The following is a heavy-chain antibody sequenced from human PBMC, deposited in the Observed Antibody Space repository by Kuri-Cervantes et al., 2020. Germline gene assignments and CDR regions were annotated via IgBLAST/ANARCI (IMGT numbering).Heavy chain of an antibody. V-gene: IGHV4-39*07. CDR2: IYYSGST. D-gene: IGHD3-10*01. J-gene: IGHJ3*02. Sequence: AEILSPTCTVSGGSISSSSYNWGWIRQPPGKGLEWIGSIYYSGSTYCNPCFKSPVTISVDKSKHQFSLKLGFVTAADAAVYYCARYGSWSYYNGIDDAFDIWGQGTMVTVSS. CDR3: ARYGSWSYYNGIDDAFDI. CDR1: GGSISSSSYN.